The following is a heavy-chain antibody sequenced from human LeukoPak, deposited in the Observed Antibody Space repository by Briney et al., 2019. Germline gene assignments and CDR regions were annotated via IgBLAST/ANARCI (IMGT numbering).Heavy chain of an antibody. Sequence: GGSLRLSCAASGFTVNNAWMTWVRQAPGKGLEWVGRIKSETDGGTTHLAAPVKGRFTISRDDSKNTLYLQVISLKTEDTAVYYCTLGRHTSILTLDYYDTDVWGKGTTVTVSS. CDR1: GFTVNNAW. CDR3: TLGRHTSILTLDYYDTDV. J-gene: IGHJ6*04. V-gene: IGHV3-15*01. CDR2: IKSETDGGTT. D-gene: IGHD3-10*01.